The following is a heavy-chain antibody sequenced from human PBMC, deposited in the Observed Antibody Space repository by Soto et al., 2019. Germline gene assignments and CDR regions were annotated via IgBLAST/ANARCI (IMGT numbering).Heavy chain of an antibody. CDR1: GFTFDDYA. CDR2: ISWNSNII. Sequence: EVQLVESGGGLVQPGRSLRLSCAASGFTFDDYAMHWVRRVPGKGLEWVSSISWNSNIIGYADSVKGRFPISRDNAKHSLYLQMNSLRPADTALYYCAKGGPDGFCSGGRCYFDYWGQGTLVTVSS. D-gene: IGHD2-15*01. CDR3: AKGGPDGFCSGGRCYFDY. V-gene: IGHV3-9*01. J-gene: IGHJ4*02.